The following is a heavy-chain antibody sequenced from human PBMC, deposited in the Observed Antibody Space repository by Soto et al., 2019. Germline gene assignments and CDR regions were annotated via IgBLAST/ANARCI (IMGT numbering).Heavy chain of an antibody. Sequence: SVKVSCKAPRGTFSTYTINWVRQAPGQGLEWMGRVVPKIGNINFVRKFQGRLTLTVDKSTRTAFLELSRLRPEDTAVYYCAKHPVSSITVSPTRSALYLDSWGQGTLVTVSS. CDR2: VVPKIGNI. CDR3: AKHPVSSITVSPTRSALYLDS. D-gene: IGHD5-12*01. CDR1: RGTFSTYT. V-gene: IGHV1-69*02. J-gene: IGHJ4*02.